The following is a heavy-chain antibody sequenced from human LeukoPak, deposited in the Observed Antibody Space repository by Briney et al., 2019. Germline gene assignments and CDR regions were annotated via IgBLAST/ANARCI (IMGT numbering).Heavy chain of an antibody. CDR3: ASWVVTASPYFDY. D-gene: IGHD2-21*02. V-gene: IGHV3-30*19. CDR2: ISYDGSNK. J-gene: IGHJ4*02. CDR1: GFTFSSYG. Sequence: GGSLRLSCAASGFTFSSYGMHWVRQAPGKGLEWVAVISYDGSNKYYADSVKGRFTISRDNSKNTLYLQMNSLRAEDTAVYYCASWVVTASPYFDYWGQGTLVTVSS.